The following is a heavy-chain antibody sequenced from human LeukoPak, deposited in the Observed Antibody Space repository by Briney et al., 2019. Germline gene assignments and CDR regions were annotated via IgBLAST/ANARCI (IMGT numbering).Heavy chain of an antibody. V-gene: IGHV4-34*09. CDR1: GGSFSGYY. CDR3: AREYYYDSSGYYGIDY. J-gene: IGHJ4*02. CDR2: INHSGST. D-gene: IGHD3-22*01. Sequence: SETLSLTCAVYGGSFSGYYWSWIRQPPGKGLEWIGEINHSGSTYYNPSPKSRVTISVDTSKNQFSLKLSSVTAADTAVYYCAREYYYDSSGYYGIDYWGQGTLVTVSS.